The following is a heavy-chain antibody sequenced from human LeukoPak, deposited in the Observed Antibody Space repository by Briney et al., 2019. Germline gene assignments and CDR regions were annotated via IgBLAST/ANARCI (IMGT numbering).Heavy chain of an antibody. J-gene: IGHJ5*02. CDR3: ARIAAPGLA. Sequence: PSETLSLTCSVSGASIDRSTYYWGWIRQPPGKGLEWIGSVYYSGSTYYNSALKSRITISVDTSKNQFSLKLYSVTAADTSVYFCARIAAPGLAWGQGTLVTVSS. CDR2: VYYSGST. CDR1: GASIDRSTYY. D-gene: IGHD6-25*01. V-gene: IGHV4-39*01.